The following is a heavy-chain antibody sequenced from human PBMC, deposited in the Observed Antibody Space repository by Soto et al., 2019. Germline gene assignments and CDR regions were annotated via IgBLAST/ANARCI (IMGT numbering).Heavy chain of an antibody. J-gene: IGHJ5*02. CDR1: GFTFSNSG. Sequence: QVQLVESGGGVVQSGRSLRLSCAASGFTFSNSGMHWIRQAPGKGLEWVAMISHDGGATYYVDSVKGRFTISRDTDKNTLHLLMASLSPEDTATYYCAKDWGSSVCYNGFDPWGQGTLVTVSS. V-gene: IGHV3-30*18. CDR3: AKDWGSSVCYNGFDP. D-gene: IGHD3-16*01. CDR2: ISHDGGAT.